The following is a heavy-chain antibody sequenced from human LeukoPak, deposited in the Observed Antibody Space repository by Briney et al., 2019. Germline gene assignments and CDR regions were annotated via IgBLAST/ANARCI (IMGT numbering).Heavy chain of an antibody. CDR2: IKSDGSHT. Sequence: GGSLRLSCAASGFSISDYWMHWVRQAPGKGPIWVSRIKSDGSHTAYADSVKGRFTISRDNAKNTLSLQMNSLRAEDTAVYYCAREGVACVSSSCYVAAFDIWGLGTMVTVSS. D-gene: IGHD2-2*01. CDR1: GFSISDYW. V-gene: IGHV3-74*01. J-gene: IGHJ3*02. CDR3: AREGVACVSSSCYVAAFDI.